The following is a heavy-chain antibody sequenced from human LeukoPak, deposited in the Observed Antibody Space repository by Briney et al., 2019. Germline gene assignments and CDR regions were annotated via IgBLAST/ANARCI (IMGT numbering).Heavy chain of an antibody. J-gene: IGHJ4*02. Sequence: QPGGSLRLSCAASGFSFSSYAMSWVRQAPGKGLGWVSAISGSGGGTYYADSVKGRFTISRDNSKNTLYPQMNSLRAEDTAVYYCAKEYYYGSGSYSPYYFDYWGQGTLVTVSS. D-gene: IGHD3-10*01. CDR2: ISGSGGGT. V-gene: IGHV3-23*01. CDR3: AKEYYYGSGSYSPYYFDY. CDR1: GFSFSSYA.